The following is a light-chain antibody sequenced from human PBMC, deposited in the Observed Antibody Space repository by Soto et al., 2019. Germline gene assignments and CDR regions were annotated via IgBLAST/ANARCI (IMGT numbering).Light chain of an antibody. CDR3: QQYNNWPLT. V-gene: IGKV3-15*01. Sequence: EMVMTQSPATLSVSPGERATLSCRASQSVSSNLAWYQQKPGQVPRLLIYGASTRATGVPARFTGSGSGTEFTLTFSSLQSEDFAVYYCQQYNNWPLTFGQGTRLEIK. CDR1: QSVSSN. J-gene: IGKJ5*01. CDR2: GAS.